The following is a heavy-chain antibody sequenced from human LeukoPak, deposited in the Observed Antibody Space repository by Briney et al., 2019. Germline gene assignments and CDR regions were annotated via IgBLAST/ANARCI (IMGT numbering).Heavy chain of an antibody. CDR1: GFTFSSYS. CDR3: ARALTPGPTFDY. Sequence: GGSLRLSCAASGFTFSSYSMNWVRQAPGKGLEWVSSISSSSSYIYYADSVKGRFTISRDNAKNSLYLQMNSLRAEDTAVYYCARALTPGPTFDYWGQGTLVTVSS. CDR2: ISSSSSYI. J-gene: IGHJ4*02. V-gene: IGHV3-21*01.